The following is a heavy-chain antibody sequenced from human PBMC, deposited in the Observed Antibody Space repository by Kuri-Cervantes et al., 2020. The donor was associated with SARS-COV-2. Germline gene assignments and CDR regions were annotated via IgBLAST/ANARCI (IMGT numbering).Heavy chain of an antibody. J-gene: IGHJ3*02. Sequence: ASVKVSCKASGYTFTSYDISWVRQAPGQGLEWMGWISAYNGNTNYAQELQGRVTMTTDTSTSTAYMELRSLRSDDTAVYYCARVIIAVAGTDAFDIWGQGTMVTVSS. CDR1: GYTFTSYD. CDR3: ARVIIAVAGTDAFDI. D-gene: IGHD6-19*01. CDR2: ISAYNGNT. V-gene: IGHV1-18*01.